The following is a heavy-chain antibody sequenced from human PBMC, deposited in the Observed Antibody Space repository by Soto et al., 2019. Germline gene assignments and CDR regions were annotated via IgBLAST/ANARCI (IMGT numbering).Heavy chain of an antibody. D-gene: IGHD6-13*01. CDR2: ISGSGGST. Sequence: EVQLLESGGGLVQPGGSLRLSCAASGFTFSSYAMSWVRQAPGKGLEWVSAISGSGGSTYYADCVKGRFTISRDNSKNTLYLQMNSLRAEDTAVYYCAKDKYSSSWDYYYYGMDVWGQGTTVTVSS. J-gene: IGHJ6*02. CDR3: AKDKYSSSWDYYYYGMDV. CDR1: GFTFSSYA. V-gene: IGHV3-23*01.